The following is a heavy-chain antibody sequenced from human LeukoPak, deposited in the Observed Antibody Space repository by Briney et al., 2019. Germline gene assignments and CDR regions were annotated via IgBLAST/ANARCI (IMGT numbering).Heavy chain of an antibody. D-gene: IGHD3-22*01. Sequence: GASVKVSCKASGYTFTGYYMHWVRQAPGQGLEWMGWINPNSGGTNYAQKFQGRVTMTRDTSISTAYMELSRLRSEDTAVYYCARGPHPHRGVVVISGNWFDPWGQGTLVTVSS. CDR3: ARGPHPHRGVVVISGNWFDP. J-gene: IGHJ5*02. CDR1: GYTFTGYY. V-gene: IGHV1-2*02. CDR2: INPNSGGT.